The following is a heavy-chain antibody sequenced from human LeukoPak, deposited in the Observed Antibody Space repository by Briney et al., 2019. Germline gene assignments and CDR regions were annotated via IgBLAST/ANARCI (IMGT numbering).Heavy chain of an antibody. CDR3: ARDLGGDYVGWFDP. J-gene: IGHJ5*02. V-gene: IGHV1-2*02. CDR1: GYTFTGYY. Sequence: ASVKVSCKASGYTFTGYYMHWVRQAPGQGLEWMGWINPNSGGTNYAQKLQGRVTMTTDTSTSTAYMELRSLRSDDTAVYYCARDLGGDYVGWFDPWGQGTLVTVSS. D-gene: IGHD4-17*01. CDR2: INPNSGGT.